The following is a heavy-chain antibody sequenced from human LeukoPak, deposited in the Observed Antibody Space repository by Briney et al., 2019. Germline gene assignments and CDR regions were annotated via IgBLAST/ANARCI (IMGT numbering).Heavy chain of an antibody. J-gene: IGHJ3*01. V-gene: IGHV3-48*03. D-gene: IGHD3-22*01. CDR1: GFAFSTYE. CDR3: AAYYYDSSPKAV. CDR2: ISSSGSNI. Sequence: PGGSLRLSCAASGFAFSTYEMNWVRQAPGKGLEWVSYISSSGSNIHYADSVKGRFTISRDNAENSLYLQMNSLGAEDTAVYYCAAYYYDSSPKAVWGQGTMVTVSS.